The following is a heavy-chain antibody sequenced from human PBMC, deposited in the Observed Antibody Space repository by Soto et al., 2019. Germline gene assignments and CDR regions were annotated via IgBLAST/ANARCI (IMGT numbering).Heavy chain of an antibody. CDR2: IYYSGST. V-gene: IGHV4-59*01. J-gene: IGHJ5*02. Sequence: LSLTCPVSGGSISSYYWSWIRQPPGKGLEWIGYIYYSGSTNYNPSLKSRVTISVDTSKNQFSLKLSSVTAADTAVYYCARIAARSGFDPWGQGTLVTVSS. CDR3: ARIAARSGFDP. CDR1: GGSISSYY. D-gene: IGHD6-6*01.